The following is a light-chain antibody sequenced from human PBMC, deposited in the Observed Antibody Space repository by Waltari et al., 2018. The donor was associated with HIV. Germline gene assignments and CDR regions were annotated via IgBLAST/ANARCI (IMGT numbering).Light chain of an antibody. Sequence: QSVLTQPPSVSGAPGQRVTISCTGSSSNIGAGYDVPWFQQLPGTAPELLIYRNTNRPSGVPDRFSGSKSGTSASLAITGLQAEDEADYYCQSYDSGLSAYVFGTGTKVTVL. CDR2: RNT. V-gene: IGLV1-40*01. CDR3: QSYDSGLSAYV. J-gene: IGLJ1*01. CDR1: SSNIGAGYD.